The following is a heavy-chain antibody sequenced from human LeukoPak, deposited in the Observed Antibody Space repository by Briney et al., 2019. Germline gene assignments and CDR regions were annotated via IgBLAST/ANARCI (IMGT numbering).Heavy chain of an antibody. Sequence: TLSLTCTVSGGSISSGGYYWSWIRQHPGKGLEWIGYIYYRGSTYYNPSFKSRVTISVDTSKNQFSLKLSSVTAADTAVYYCARASRPDNWNYQGLVDPWGQGTLVTVSS. V-gene: IGHV4-31*03. CDR3: ARASRPDNWNYQGLVDP. J-gene: IGHJ5*02. CDR2: IYYRGST. CDR1: GGSISSGGYY. D-gene: IGHD1-7*01.